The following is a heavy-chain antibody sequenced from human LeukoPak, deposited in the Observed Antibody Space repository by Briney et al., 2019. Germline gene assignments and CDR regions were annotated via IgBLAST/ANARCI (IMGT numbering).Heavy chain of an antibody. J-gene: IGHJ4*02. D-gene: IGHD6-19*01. Sequence: PGGSLRLSCAASGFTFSKYWMNWVRQAPGKGLEWVANINQDGSEKHYVDSVKGRFTISRDNAKNSLFLQMNSLRAEDTADHYCLESNIAVVWGQGALVTVSS. V-gene: IGHV3-7*01. CDR3: LESNIAVV. CDR1: GFTFSKYW. CDR2: INQDGSEK.